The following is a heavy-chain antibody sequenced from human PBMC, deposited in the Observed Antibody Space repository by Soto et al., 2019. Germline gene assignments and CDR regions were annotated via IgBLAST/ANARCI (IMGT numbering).Heavy chain of an antibody. CDR1: GGSISSGDYY. CDR3: ARGSSPPTGAFDP. V-gene: IGHV4-30-4*01. Sequence: SETLSLTCTVSGGSISSGDYYWSWIRQPPGKGLEWIGYIYYSGSTYYNPSLKSRVTISVDTSKNQFSLKLSSVTAADTAVYYCARGSSPPTGAFDPWGQGTLVTVSS. J-gene: IGHJ5*02. D-gene: IGHD1-26*01. CDR2: IYYSGST.